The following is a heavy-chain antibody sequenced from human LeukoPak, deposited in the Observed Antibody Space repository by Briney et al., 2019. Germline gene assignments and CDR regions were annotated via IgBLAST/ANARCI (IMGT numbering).Heavy chain of an antibody. CDR2: IYPGDSDT. CDR3: ARVGNYYDSSGYYYYYYGMDV. CDR1: GYSFTSYW. Sequence: GESLKISCQGSGYSFTSYWIGWVRQMPGQGREWMGIIYPGDSDTRYSPSFQGQVTISADKSISTAYLQWSSLKASDTAMYYCARVGNYYDSSGYYYYYYGMDVWGQGTTVTVSS. D-gene: IGHD3-22*01. V-gene: IGHV5-51*01. J-gene: IGHJ6*02.